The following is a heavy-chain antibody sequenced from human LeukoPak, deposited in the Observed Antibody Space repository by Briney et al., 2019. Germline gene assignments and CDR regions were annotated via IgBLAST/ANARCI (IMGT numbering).Heavy chain of an antibody. CDR3: ARARGGGNDLLDAFDI. J-gene: IGHJ3*02. D-gene: IGHD4-23*01. V-gene: IGHV3-21*01. CDR2: ISRSSSYI. CDR1: RFTFSSYA. Sequence: GGSLRLSCEASRFTFSSYAMHWVRQAPGKGLEWVSSISRSSSYIYYADSVKGRFTISRANAKNSLYLQMDSLRAEDTALYYCARARGGGNDLLDAFDIWGQGTMVTVSS.